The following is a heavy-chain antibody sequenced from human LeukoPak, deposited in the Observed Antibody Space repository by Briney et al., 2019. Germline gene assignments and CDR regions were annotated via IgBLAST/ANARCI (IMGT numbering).Heavy chain of an antibody. CDR2: IGGNGGRT. J-gene: IGHJ2*01. CDR3: AKDRGGDICSFDL. Sequence: GGSLRLSCAGSGFTFSGYAMSWVRQAPGKGLEWVSAIGGNGGRTNHADSVKGRFTISRDNSKNTLFLQLNSLRADDTAVYYCAKDRGGDICSFDLWGRGTLVTVSS. CDR1: GFTFSGYA. D-gene: IGHD2-15*01. V-gene: IGHV3-23*01.